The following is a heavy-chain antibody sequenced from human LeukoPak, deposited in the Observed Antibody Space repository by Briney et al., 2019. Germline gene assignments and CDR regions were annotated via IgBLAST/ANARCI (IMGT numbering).Heavy chain of an antibody. D-gene: IGHD1-14*01. V-gene: IGHV3-48*03. CDR1: GFTFSSYE. CDR3: TRLSAMLRGPEPIYYFDS. Sequence: GGTLRLSCAASGFTFSSYEMNWVRQAPGKGLEWVSYISSSGSTIYYADSVKGRFTISRDNSKNSLFLQMNRLRVEDTAMYYCTRLSAMLRGPEPIYYFDSWGQGTLVTVSS. CDR2: ISSSGSTI. J-gene: IGHJ4*02.